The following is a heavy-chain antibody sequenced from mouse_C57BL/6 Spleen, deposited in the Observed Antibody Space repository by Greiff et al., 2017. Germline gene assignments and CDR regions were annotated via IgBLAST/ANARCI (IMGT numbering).Heavy chain of an antibody. D-gene: IGHD3-2*02. CDR3: AREGDSSGIFDY. CDR1: GYTFTSYG. J-gene: IGHJ2*01. CDR2: IYPRSGNT. V-gene: IGHV1-81*01. Sequence: VQLQQSGAELARPGASVKLSCKASGYTFTSYGISWVKQRTGQGLEWIGEIYPRSGNTYYNEKFKGMATLTADKSSSTAYMELRSLTSEDSAVYFCAREGDSSGIFDYWGQGTTLTVSS.